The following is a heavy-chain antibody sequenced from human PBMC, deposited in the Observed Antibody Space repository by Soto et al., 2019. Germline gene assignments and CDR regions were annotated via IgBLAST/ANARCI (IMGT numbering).Heavy chain of an antibody. CDR1: GSSISSNY. V-gene: IGHV4-59*01. D-gene: IGHD6-13*01. CDR3: ARYRREAVAGYTLDN. J-gene: IGHJ4*02. Sequence: SETLSLTCTVSGSSISSNYWTWIRQPPGKGLEWIGYVYNSGSTNYDPSLKSRVTISEDTSKSQFSLKVNSMTAADTAVYYCARYRREAVAGYTLDNWGQGILVTVSS. CDR2: VYNSGST.